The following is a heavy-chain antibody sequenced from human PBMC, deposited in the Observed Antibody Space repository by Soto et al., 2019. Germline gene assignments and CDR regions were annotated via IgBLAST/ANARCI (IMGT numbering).Heavy chain of an antibody. CDR2: ISGSGGST. Sequence: EVQLLESGGVLVQPGGSLRLSCAASGFTFSSYAMSWVRQAPGKGLEWVSAISGSGGSTYYEDSVKGRFTISGDNSKNTLYLQMNSLRAEDTAVYYCLTWPNYYGSGSYYNVDDYWGHGTLVTVSS. V-gene: IGHV3-23*01. J-gene: IGHJ4*01. CDR1: GFTFSSYA. CDR3: LTWPNYYGSGSYYNVDDY. D-gene: IGHD3-10*01.